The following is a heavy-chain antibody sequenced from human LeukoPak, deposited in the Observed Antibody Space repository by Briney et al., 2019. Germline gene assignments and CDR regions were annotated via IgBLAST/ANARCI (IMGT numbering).Heavy chain of an antibody. V-gene: IGHV3-48*04. J-gene: IGHJ5*02. CDR2: LSRSIRNI. CDR3: ARERATYYYDSSGSEPLGWFDP. Sequence: GGSLRVSCADSGCTFSSYRMNWVRQAPGEGLWRGSYLSRSIRNINYADSGKGRFTISRDNAKNSLYLQMNSLRGEDTAVYYCARERATYYYDSSGSEPLGWFDPWGQGTLVTVSS. CDR1: GCTFSSYR. D-gene: IGHD3-22*01.